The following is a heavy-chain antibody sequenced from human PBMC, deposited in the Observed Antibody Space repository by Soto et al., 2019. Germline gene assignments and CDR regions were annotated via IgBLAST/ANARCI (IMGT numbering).Heavy chain of an antibody. V-gene: IGHV3-72*01. CDR1: GFTFSDHY. CDR2: TRNKANSYTT. J-gene: IGHJ4*02. Sequence: HPGGSLRLSCAASGFTFSDHYMDWVRQAPGKGLEWVGRTRNKANSYTTEYAAPVKGRFTISRDDSKNSLYLQMNSLKSENTAVYYCVRMHSSGWYLDNWGQGTLVTVSS. CDR3: VRMHSSGWYLDN. D-gene: IGHD6-13*01.